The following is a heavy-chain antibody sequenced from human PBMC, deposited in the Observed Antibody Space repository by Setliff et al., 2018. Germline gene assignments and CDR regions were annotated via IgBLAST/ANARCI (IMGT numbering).Heavy chain of an antibody. J-gene: IGHJ4*02. CDR1: GFTFKNYG. CDR3: AKALSSSWYSGFFDY. CDR2: ISWNSGSI. D-gene: IGHD6-13*01. V-gene: IGHV3-9*01. Sequence: GGSLRLSCVASGFTFKNYGMHWVRQAPGKGLEWVSGISWNSGSIGYADSVKGRFTISRDNAKNSLYLQMNSLRAEDTALYYCAKALSSSWYSGFFDYWGQGTLVTVSS.